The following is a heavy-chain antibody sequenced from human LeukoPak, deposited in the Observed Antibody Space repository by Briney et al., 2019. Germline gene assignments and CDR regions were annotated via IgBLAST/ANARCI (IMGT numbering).Heavy chain of an antibody. D-gene: IGHD2-2*01. V-gene: IGHV3-15*01. CDR1: GFTFSWAW. CDR3: GTGHADAWHDGY. Sequence: GGSLRLSCAASGFTFSWAWMSWVRQAPGKGLEWVGRIKSKFSGGTSDYAAPVKGRFTISRDDSTNTLFLQIDSLKIEDTAVYYCGTGHADAWHDGYWGQGTLVTVSS. CDR2: IKSKFSGGTS. J-gene: IGHJ4*02.